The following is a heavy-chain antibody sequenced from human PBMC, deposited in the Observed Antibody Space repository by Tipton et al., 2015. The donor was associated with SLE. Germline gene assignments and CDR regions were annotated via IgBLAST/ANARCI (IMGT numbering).Heavy chain of an antibody. J-gene: IGHJ2*01. Sequence: TLSLTCSVSDGSISGHYWSWIRQPPGEGLELIGYISYSGSTNYSPSLKSRVTISIDTSKKQFSLKLSSVTAADTAVYYCARDGGDGYGHGYFDLWGRGTLVTVSS. D-gene: IGHD5-24*01. V-gene: IGHV4-59*11. CDR2: ISYSGST. CDR3: ARDGGDGYGHGYFDL. CDR1: DGSISGHY.